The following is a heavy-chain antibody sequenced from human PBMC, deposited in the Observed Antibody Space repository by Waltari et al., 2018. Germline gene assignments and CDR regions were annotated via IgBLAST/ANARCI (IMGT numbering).Heavy chain of an antibody. J-gene: IGHJ4*02. CDR3: ARDGIVGPQVPTYYFDY. V-gene: IGHV4-38-2*02. Sequence: QVQLQESGPGLVKPSETLSLTCAVSGYSISSGYYWGWIRQPPGKGLEWIGSIYHSGGTYYNPSLKSRVTISVDTSKNQFSLKLSSVTAADTAVYYCARDGIVGPQVPTYYFDYWGQGTLVTVSS. CDR1: GYSISSGYY. CDR2: IYHSGGT. D-gene: IGHD1-26*01.